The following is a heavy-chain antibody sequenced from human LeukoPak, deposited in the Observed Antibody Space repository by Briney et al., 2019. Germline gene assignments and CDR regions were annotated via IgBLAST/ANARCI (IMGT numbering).Heavy chain of an antibody. V-gene: IGHV1-2*06. D-gene: IGHD6-13*01. CDR3: ARGGIAEDFDY. CDR1: GYTLTSYY. Sequence: ASVKVSCKASGYTLTSYYLHWVRQAPGQGLEWMGRINPNSGDTNYAQKFQGRVTMTRDTSISTAYMELSRLRSDDTAVYYCARGGIAEDFDYWGQGTLVTVSS. J-gene: IGHJ4*02. CDR2: INPNSGDT.